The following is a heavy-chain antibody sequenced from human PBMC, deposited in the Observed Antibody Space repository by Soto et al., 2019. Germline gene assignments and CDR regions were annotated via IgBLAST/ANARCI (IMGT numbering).Heavy chain of an antibody. J-gene: IGHJ6*02. CDR2: ISGSGGST. CDR3: AKGPRAPPPHDYGMDV. Sequence: EVQLLESGGGLVQPGGSLRVSCVASGFTFSSYVMNWVRQAPGKGLYWVSGISGSGGSTYYADSVKGRFTISRDNSKNTLYLQMNSQRVEDTAVYYCAKGPRAPPPHDYGMDVWGQGTTVTVSS. V-gene: IGHV3-23*01. CDR1: GFTFSSYV.